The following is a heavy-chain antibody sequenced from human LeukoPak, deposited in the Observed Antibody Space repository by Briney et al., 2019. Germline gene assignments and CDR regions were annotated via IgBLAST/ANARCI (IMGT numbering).Heavy chain of an antibody. Sequence: PGGSLRLSCAASGFTFSNFWMHWVRQAPGKGLVWVSRIDSDGSSTSYADSVKGRFTISRNNAENTLYLQMNSLRAEDTAVYFCASGQFWSGYYYDYWGRGTLVTVSS. CDR3: ASGQFWSGYYYDY. CDR1: GFTFSNFW. V-gene: IGHV3-74*01. D-gene: IGHD3-3*01. CDR2: IDSDGSST. J-gene: IGHJ4*02.